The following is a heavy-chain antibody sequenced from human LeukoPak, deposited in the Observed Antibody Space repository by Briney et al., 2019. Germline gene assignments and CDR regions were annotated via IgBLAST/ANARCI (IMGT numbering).Heavy chain of an antibody. CDR2: ISYDGSNK. V-gene: IGHV3-30*04. CDR3: AVTYYDFWSGYWGLSGYYGMDV. CDR1: GFTFSSYA. D-gene: IGHD3-3*01. J-gene: IGHJ6*02. Sequence: TGGFLRLSCAASGFTFSSYAMHWVRQAPGKGLEWVAVISYDGSNKYYADSVKGRFTISRDNSKNTLYLQTNSLRAEDTAVYYCAVTYYDFWSGYWGLSGYYGMDVWGQGTTVTVSS.